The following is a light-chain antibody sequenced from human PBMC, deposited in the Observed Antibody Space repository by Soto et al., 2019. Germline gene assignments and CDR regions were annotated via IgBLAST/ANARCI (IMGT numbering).Light chain of an antibody. CDR1: SSNVGGNP. J-gene: IGLJ1*01. V-gene: IGLV1-44*01. CDR3: AAWDDSLNGYV. CDR2: TNT. Sequence: QSVLTQPPSASGTPGQRVTISCSGSSSNVGGNPVNWYQHVPTTAPKLLIYTNTQRPSGVPDRFSGSKSGTSASLAISGLQSEDEADYYCAAWDDSLNGYVFATGTKVTV.